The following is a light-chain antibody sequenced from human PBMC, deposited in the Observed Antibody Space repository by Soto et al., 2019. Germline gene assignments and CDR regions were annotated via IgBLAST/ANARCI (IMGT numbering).Light chain of an antibody. CDR1: QSISSSY. J-gene: IGKJ1*01. V-gene: IGKV3-20*01. Sequence: EIVLTQSPGTLSLSPGKRATLSCRASQSISSSYLAWYQQRPGQAPRLLIYGASSRATGIPDRFSGSGSGTEFTLTISSLESEDSAVYYCQQYSSWPPWTFGQGTKVEIK. CDR3: QQYSSWPPWT. CDR2: GAS.